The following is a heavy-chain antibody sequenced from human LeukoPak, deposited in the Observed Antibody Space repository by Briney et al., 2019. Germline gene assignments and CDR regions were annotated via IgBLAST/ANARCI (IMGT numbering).Heavy chain of an antibody. CDR1: EFTFSSYG. Sequence: GGTLRLSCAASEFTFSSYGMSWVRQAPGKGLEWVSTISGSGGSTYYADSVKGRFTIFRDNSKNTLYLQMNSLRAEDTAVYYCARDFYGSGWSDAFDIWGQGTMVTVSS. CDR2: ISGSGGST. D-gene: IGHD6-19*01. CDR3: ARDFYGSGWSDAFDI. J-gene: IGHJ3*02. V-gene: IGHV3-23*01.